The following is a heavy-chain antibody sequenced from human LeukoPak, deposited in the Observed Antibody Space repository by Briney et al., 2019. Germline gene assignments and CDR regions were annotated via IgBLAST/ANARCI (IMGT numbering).Heavy chain of an antibody. J-gene: IGHJ4*02. Sequence: GGSLRLSCTASGFTFSNYWMHWVRQAPGRGLVWVSRMNYDGDYTTYADSVKGRFTISRDNGKSTLSLRMNSLRAEDMALYYCAISRYDFWSGASFDYWGQGTLVTVSS. V-gene: IGHV3-74*01. CDR3: AISRYDFWSGASFDY. CDR1: GFTFSNYW. D-gene: IGHD3-3*01. CDR2: MNYDGDYT.